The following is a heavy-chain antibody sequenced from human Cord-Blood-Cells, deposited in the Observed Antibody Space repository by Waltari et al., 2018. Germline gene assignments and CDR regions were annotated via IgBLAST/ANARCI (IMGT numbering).Heavy chain of an antibody. V-gene: IGHV3-15*01. CDR3: TTDRIAAADAFDI. CDR2: IKSKTDGGTT. J-gene: IGHJ3*02. D-gene: IGHD6-13*01. Sequence: EVQLVESGGGLVKPGGSLRLSCAASGFTFSNAWMSWVRQAPGKGLEWVGRIKSKTDGGTTDYAAPVKGRFTILRDDSKNTLYLQMNSLKTEDTAVYYCTTDRIAAADAFDIWGQGTMVTVSS. CDR1: GFTFSNAW.